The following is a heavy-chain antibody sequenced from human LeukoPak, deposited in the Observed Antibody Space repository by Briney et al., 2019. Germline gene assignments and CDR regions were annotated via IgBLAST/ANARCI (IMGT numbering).Heavy chain of an antibody. CDR2: ISNSGSTM. J-gene: IGHJ4*02. Sequence: GGSLRLSCTASAFIFNNYYMSWIRQAPEKGLECVSYISNSGSTMFYADSVKGRFTISRDNAKNSLYLQMNSLRAEDTAVYYCARVGRSGGVFDSWGQGTLVTVSS. CDR3: ARVGRSGGVFDS. CDR1: AFIFNNYY. D-gene: IGHD3-10*01. V-gene: IGHV3-11*04.